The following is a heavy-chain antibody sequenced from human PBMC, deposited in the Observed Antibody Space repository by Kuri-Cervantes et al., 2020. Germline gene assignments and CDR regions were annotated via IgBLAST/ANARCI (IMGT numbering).Heavy chain of an antibody. V-gene: IGHV4-4*07. CDR1: GVSISSYY. J-gene: IGHJ3*02. CDR2: IHTSGGT. CDR3: ARPDGYNYYAFDI. D-gene: IGHD5-24*01. Sequence: ESLKISCTVSGVSISSYYWSWIRQPAGKGLEWIGRIHTSGGTNYNPSLKSRVTMTLDTSRNQFSLKLSSVTAADTAVYYCARPDGYNYYAFDIWGQGTMVTVSS.